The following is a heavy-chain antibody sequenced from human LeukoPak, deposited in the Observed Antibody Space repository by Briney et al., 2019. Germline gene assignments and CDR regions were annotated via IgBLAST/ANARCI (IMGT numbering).Heavy chain of an antibody. CDR3: ATEQVSASAWGFDY. V-gene: IGHV4-4*07. J-gene: IGHJ4*02. CDR1: GVSISSYL. CDR2: IHTSGTT. D-gene: IGHD5/OR15-5a*01. Sequence: SETLSLTCTVSGVSISSYLWSWIRRSAGKRLEWLGRIHTSGTTTYSPSLQSRLTMSVDTSKSQVSLRLTSVTAADTAVYYCATEQVSASAWGFDYWGQGSLVTVSS.